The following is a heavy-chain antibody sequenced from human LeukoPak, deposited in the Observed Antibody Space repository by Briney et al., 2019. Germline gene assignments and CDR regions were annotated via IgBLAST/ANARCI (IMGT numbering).Heavy chain of an antibody. CDR3: ARGEYSYGCFDY. CDR2: ISSSSSYT. J-gene: IGHJ4*02. D-gene: IGHD5-18*01. V-gene: IGHV3-11*05. Sequence: KPGGSLRLSCAASGFTSSDYYMSWIRQAPGKGLEWVSYISSSSSYTNYADSVKGRFTISRDNAKNSLYLQMNSLRAEDTTVYYCARGEYSYGCFDYWGQGTLVTVSS. CDR1: GFTSSDYY.